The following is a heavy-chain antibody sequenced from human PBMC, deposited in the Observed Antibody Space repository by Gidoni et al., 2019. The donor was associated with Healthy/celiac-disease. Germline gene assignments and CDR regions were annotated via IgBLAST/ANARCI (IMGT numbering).Heavy chain of an antibody. D-gene: IGHD3-22*01. V-gene: IGHV2-26*01. CDR1: GFSLSNARMG. CDR2: IFSNDEK. Sequence: QVTLKESGPVLVKPTETLTLTCTVSGFSLSNARMGVSWTRQPPGKALEWLAHIFSNDEKSYSTSLKSRLTISKDTSKSQVVLTMTNMDPVDTATYYCARITRQYYYDSSGLVDFPYYYYGMDVWGQGTTVTVSS. CDR3: ARITRQYYYDSSGLVDFPYYYYGMDV. J-gene: IGHJ6*02.